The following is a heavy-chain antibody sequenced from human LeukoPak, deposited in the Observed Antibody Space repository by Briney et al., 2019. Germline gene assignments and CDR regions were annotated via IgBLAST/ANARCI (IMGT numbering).Heavy chain of an antibody. CDR1: GFTFDDYA. Sequence: GGSLRLSCAASGFTFDDYAMHWVRQAPGKGLEWVSGISWNSGSIGYADSVKGRFTISRDNAKNSLYLQMNSLRAEDTALYYCAKDRGSSGWPNWFDPWGQGSLVTVSS. CDR3: AKDRGSSGWPNWFDP. J-gene: IGHJ5*02. CDR2: ISWNSGSI. V-gene: IGHV3-9*01. D-gene: IGHD6-19*01.